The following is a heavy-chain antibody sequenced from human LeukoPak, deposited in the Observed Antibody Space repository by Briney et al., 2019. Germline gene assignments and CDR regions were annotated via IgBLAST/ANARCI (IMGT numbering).Heavy chain of an antibody. J-gene: IGHJ4*02. CDR1: GGSISSSNW. CDR3: ARDKAPPYYYDSSGLDY. CDR2: IYHSGST. D-gene: IGHD3-22*01. V-gene: IGHV4-4*02. Sequence: SETLSLTCAVSGGSISSSNWWSWVRQPPGKGLEWIGEIYHSGSTNYNPSLKSRVTISVDTSKNQFSLKLSSVTAADTAVYYCARDKAPPYYYDSSGLDYWGQGTLVTVSS.